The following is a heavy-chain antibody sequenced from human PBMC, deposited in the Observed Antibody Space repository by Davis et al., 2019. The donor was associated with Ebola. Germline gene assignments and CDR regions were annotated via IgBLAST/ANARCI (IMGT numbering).Heavy chain of an antibody. CDR3: ARTLDDYVWGSYRLGAFDI. J-gene: IGHJ3*02. D-gene: IGHD3-16*02. Sequence: ASVKVSCKASGYTFTSYYMHWVRQAPGQGLEWMGIINPSGGSTSYAQKFQGRVTMTRDTSTSTVYMELSSLRSEDTAVYYCARTLDDYVWGSYRLGAFDIWGQGTMVTVSS. V-gene: IGHV1-46*03. CDR1: GYTFTSYY. CDR2: INPSGGST.